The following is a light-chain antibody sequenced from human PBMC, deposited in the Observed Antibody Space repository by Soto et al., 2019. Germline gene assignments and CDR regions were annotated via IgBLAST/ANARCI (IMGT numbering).Light chain of an antibody. J-gene: IGKJ2*01. CDR3: RSYHSGSYT. V-gene: IGKV1-39*02. CDR2: GAS. CDR1: QSISSY. Sequence: DSQRTLKKYSLSASVGDRVAITCRASQSISSYLNWYQQKPGKAPKLLIYGASTRATGIPVRFSGSGSGTEFTLTISFLKSEDAAVYESRSYHSGSYTFGQGT.